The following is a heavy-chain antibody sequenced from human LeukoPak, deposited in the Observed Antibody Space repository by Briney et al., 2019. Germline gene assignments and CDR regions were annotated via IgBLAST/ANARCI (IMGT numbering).Heavy chain of an antibody. D-gene: IGHD3-3*01. Sequence: GGSLRLSCAASGFTFSSYAMTWVRQAPGKGLEWVANIKQDGSEKYYVDSVKGRFTISRDNAKNSLYLQMNSLRAEDTAVYYCARPGRYDFWRDYYYYYGMDVWGQGTTVTVSS. V-gene: IGHV3-7*03. CDR2: IKQDGSEK. CDR3: ARPGRYDFWRDYYYYYGMDV. CDR1: GFTFSSYA. J-gene: IGHJ6*02.